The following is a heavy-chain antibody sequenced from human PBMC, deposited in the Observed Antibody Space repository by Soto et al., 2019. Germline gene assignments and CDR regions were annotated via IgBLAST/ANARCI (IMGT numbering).Heavy chain of an antibody. CDR3: AGDNIVVVPAAGWFDP. CDR1: GYTFTSYG. CDR2: INAANGDT. J-gene: IGHJ5*02. V-gene: IGHV1-3*01. Sequence: QVQLVQSGTEVKKPGASVKVSCKASGYTFTSYGIHWVRQAPGQRLEWMGWINAANGDTKYSPKFQGRVTITRDTSASTAYMELSSLRSEDTAVYYCAGDNIVVVPAAGWFDPWGQGTLVTVSS. D-gene: IGHD2-2*01.